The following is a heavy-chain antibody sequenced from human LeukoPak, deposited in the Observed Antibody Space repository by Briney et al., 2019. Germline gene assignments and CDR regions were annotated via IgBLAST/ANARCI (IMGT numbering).Heavy chain of an antibody. J-gene: IGHJ4*02. Sequence: SETLSLTCAVYGGSFSGYYWSWIRKPPGKGLEWIGEINHSGSTNYNPSLKSRVTISVDTSKDQFSLKLSSVTAADTAVYYCARGPTDFDYWGQGTLVTVSS. CDR3: ARGPTDFDY. V-gene: IGHV4-34*01. D-gene: IGHD1-1*01. CDR1: GGSFSGYY. CDR2: INHSGST.